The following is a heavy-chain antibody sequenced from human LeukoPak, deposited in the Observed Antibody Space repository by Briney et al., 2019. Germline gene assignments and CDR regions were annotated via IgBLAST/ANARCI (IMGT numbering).Heavy chain of an antibody. J-gene: IGHJ4*02. D-gene: IGHD3-9*01. CDR3: ASVGTYYDILTGYSAQYYFDY. V-gene: IGHV4-59*01. CDR2: IYYSGST. Sequence: SETLSLTCTVSGGSISSYYWSWIRQPPGKGLEWIGYIYYSGSTNYNPSLKSRVTISVDTSKNQFSLKLSSVTAADTAVYYCASVGTYYDILTGYSAQYYFDYRGQGTLVTVSS. CDR1: GGSISSYY.